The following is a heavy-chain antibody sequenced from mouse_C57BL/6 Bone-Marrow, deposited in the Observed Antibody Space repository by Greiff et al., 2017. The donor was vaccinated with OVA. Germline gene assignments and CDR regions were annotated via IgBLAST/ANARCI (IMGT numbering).Heavy chain of an antibody. CDR1: GFNIKDYY. J-gene: IGHJ2*01. V-gene: IGHV14-2*01. Sequence: EVQLQQSGAELVKPGASVKLSCTASGFNIKDYYMHWVKQRTEQGLECIGRIDPEDGETKYAPKFQGKATITADTSSNTAYLQLSSLTSEDTAVYYCARGGAHLLLRSYFDYWGQGTTLTVSS. CDR2: IDPEDGET. D-gene: IGHD1-1*01. CDR3: ARGGAHLLLRSYFDY.